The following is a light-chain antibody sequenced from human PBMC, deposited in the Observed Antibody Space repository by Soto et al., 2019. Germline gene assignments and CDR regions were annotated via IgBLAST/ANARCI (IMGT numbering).Light chain of an antibody. V-gene: IGKV3-11*01. CDR3: QQRSNWLLYT. J-gene: IGKJ2*01. Sequence: EIVLTQSPATLSLSPGERATLSCRASQSVSSYLAWYQQKPGQAPRLLIYDASNRATGIPARFSGSGSGTDFTLTISSLEPEDVAVYYCQQRSNWLLYTFGQGTKLEIQ. CDR2: DAS. CDR1: QSVSSY.